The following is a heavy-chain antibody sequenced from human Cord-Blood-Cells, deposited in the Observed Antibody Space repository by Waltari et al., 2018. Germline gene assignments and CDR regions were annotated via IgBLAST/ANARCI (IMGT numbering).Heavy chain of an antibody. V-gene: IGHV4-39*01. CDR1: GGSISSSSYY. D-gene: IGHD3-22*01. CDR3: ASTAPYYYDSSGYYYFDY. J-gene: IGHJ4*02. Sequence: QLQLQESGPGLVKPSETLSLTCTVSGGSISSSSYYWGWIRKPPGKGLEWIGSIYYSGSTYYNPSLKSRVTISVDTSKNQFSLKLSSVTAADTAVYYCASTAPYYYDSSGYYYFDYWGQGTLVTVSS. CDR2: IYYSGST.